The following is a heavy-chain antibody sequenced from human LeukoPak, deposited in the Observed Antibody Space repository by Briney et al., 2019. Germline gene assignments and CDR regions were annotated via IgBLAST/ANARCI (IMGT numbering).Heavy chain of an antibody. Sequence: GGSLRLSCAASGFTFSSYWMSWVRQAPGKGLEWVANIKQDGSEKYYVDSAKGRFTISRDNAKSSLFLQMTSLRADDTAVYYCARDDPVVYATYDHWGQGTLVTVSS. V-gene: IGHV3-7*01. J-gene: IGHJ4*02. D-gene: IGHD2-8*02. CDR3: ARDDPVVYATYDH. CDR2: IKQDGSEK. CDR1: GFTFSSYW.